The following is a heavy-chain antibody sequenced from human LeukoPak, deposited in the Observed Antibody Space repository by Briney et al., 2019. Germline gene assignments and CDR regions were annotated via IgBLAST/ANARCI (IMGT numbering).Heavy chain of an antibody. D-gene: IGHD3-22*01. CDR2: INSDGSVT. CDR1: GFTFSTYW. CDR3: ARGHGTNYHDSSGYFS. V-gene: IGHV3-74*01. Sequence: GGSLRLSCAASGFTFSTYWMHWVRQAPGKGLVWVSRINSDGSVTNYAESVRGRFTVSRDNAKTTLYLQMNSLRDEDTAVYYCARGHGTNYHDSSGYFSWGQGTLVTVSS. J-gene: IGHJ4*02.